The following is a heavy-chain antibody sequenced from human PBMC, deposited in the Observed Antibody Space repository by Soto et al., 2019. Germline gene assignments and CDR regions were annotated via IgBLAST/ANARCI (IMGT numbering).Heavy chain of an antibody. D-gene: IGHD3-3*01. J-gene: IGHJ4*02. Sequence: PGGSLRLSCAASGFTFSSYWMHWVRQAPGKGLVWVSRINSDGSSTSYADSVKGRFTISRDNAKNTLYLQMNSLRAEDTAVYYCARVRASTHYDFWSAVLAYWGQGTLVTVSS. CDR1: GFTFSSYW. V-gene: IGHV3-74*01. CDR2: INSDGSST. CDR3: ARVRASTHYDFWSAVLAY.